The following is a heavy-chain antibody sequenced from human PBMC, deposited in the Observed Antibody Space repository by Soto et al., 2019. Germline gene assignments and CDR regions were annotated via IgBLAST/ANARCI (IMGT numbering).Heavy chain of an antibody. J-gene: IGHJ6*02. CDR2: MNPNSGNT. Sequence: ASVKVSCKASGYTFTSYDINWVRQATGQGLEWMGWMNPNSGNTGYAQKFQGRVTMTRNTSISTAYMELSSLRSEDTAGYYCARAVSSWYYYYGMDVWGQGTTVTVSS. CDR3: ARAVSSWYYYYGMDV. CDR1: GYTFTSYD. V-gene: IGHV1-8*01. D-gene: IGHD6-13*01.